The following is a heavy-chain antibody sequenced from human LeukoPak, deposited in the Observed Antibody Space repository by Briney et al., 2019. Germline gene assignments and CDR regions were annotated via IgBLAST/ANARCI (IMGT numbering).Heavy chain of an antibody. J-gene: IGHJ5*02. CDR3: ARDYGSRYNWFDP. V-gene: IGHV4-38-2*02. CDR2: IYHSGST. D-gene: IGHD3-10*01. CDR1: GYSISSGYY. Sequence: SETLSLTCAVSGYSISSGYYWGWIRQPPGKGLEWIGSIYHSGSTYYNPSLKSRVTISVDTSKNQFSLKLSSVTAADTAVYYCARDYGSRYNWFDPWGQGTLVTVSS.